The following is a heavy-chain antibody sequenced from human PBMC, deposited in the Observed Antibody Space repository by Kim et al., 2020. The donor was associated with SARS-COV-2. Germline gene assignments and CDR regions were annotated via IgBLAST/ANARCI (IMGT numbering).Heavy chain of an antibody. Sequence: ETLSLTCTVSGGSISSYYWSWIRQPPGKGLEWIGYIYYSGSTNYNPSLKSRVTISVDTSKNQFSLKLSSVTAADTAVYYCARGPYRVETRYFDLLPFDYWGQGTLVTVSS. V-gene: IGHV4-59*01. D-gene: IGHD3-9*01. CDR3: ARGPYRVETRYFDLLPFDY. J-gene: IGHJ4*02. CDR2: IYYSGST. CDR1: GGSISSYY.